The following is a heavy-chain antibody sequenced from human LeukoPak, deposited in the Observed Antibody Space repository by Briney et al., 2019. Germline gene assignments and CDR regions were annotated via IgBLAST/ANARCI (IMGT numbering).Heavy chain of an antibody. CDR3: ARDRIGQLGYFDY. CDR1: RGTFSSYA. Sequence: GSSVKVSCKASRGTFSSYAISWVRQAPGQGLEWMGGIIPIFGTANYAQKFQGRVAITTDESTSTAYMELSSLRSEDTAVYYCARDRIGQLGYFDYWGQGTLVTVSS. D-gene: IGHD6-6*01. V-gene: IGHV1-69*05. CDR2: IIPIFGTA. J-gene: IGHJ4*02.